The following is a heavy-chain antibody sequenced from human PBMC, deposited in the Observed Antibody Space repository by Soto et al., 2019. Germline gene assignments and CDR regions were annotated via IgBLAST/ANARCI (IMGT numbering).Heavy chain of an antibody. V-gene: IGHV5-10-1*01. CDR3: ARHPAPGAVAARMYGIDV. J-gene: IGHJ6*02. D-gene: IGHD6-19*01. Sequence: GESLKISCKGSGYSLTSYWISWVRQMPGKGLEWMGRIDPSDSYTNYSPSFQGHVTISADKSISTAYLQWSSLKASDTAMYYCARHPAPGAVAARMYGIDVWGQGTTVTVSS. CDR1: GYSLTSYW. CDR2: IDPSDSYT.